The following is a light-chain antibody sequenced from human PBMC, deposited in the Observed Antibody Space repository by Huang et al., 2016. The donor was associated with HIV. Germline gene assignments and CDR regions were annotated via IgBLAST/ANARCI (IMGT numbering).Light chain of an antibody. CDR2: SAS. CDR1: QSAGSD. Sequence: EIVLTQSPATLSVSPGERATLSCRASQSAGSDLAWSQHRPGQAPRLLIYSASARATGIPARFSGSGYGTDFILTVSSLQSEDFSLYYCQQYRDWPPYTFGQGTKLEIK. V-gene: IGKV3-15*01. CDR3: QQYRDWPPYT. J-gene: IGKJ2*01.